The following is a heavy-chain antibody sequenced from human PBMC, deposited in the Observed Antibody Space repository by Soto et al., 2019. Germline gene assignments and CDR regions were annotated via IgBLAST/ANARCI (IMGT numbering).Heavy chain of an antibody. CDR2: ISTYTGNT. J-gene: IGHJ4*02. CDR1: GYTFDSYG. CDR3: VRDVSVSSGSRGGY. D-gene: IGHD3-10*01. V-gene: IGHV1-18*01. Sequence: QVQLVQSGPELKKPGAAVRVSCKASGYTFDSYGLSWVRQAPGQGLEWMGWISTYTGNTDYPQRFQGRVTMDTDTSTSTAYLDLRSLTADDTAVYYCVRDVSVSSGSRGGYWGQGTLVTVSS.